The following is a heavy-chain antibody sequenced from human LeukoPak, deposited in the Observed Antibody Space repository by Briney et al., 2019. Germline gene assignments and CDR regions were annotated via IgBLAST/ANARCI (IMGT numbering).Heavy chain of an antibody. J-gene: IGHJ6*03. Sequence: SETLSLTCSVSGGSISSSSHSWGWIRQSPGKGLEWIGSIYYSGSTFYNPSLKSRVTISVDRSKNQFSLKLSSVTAADTAVYYCARVGGSVSRRLNQIDFWSGYYRWFDYYYYMDVWGKGTTVTVSS. CDR1: GGSISSSSHS. CDR2: IYYSGST. CDR3: ARVGGSVSRRLNQIDFWSGYYRWFDYYYYMDV. D-gene: IGHD3-3*01. V-gene: IGHV4-39*07.